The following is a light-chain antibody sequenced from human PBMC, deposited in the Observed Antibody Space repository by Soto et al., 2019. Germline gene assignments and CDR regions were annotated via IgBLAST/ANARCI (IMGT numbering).Light chain of an antibody. V-gene: IGLV2-8*01. J-gene: IGLJ2*01. CDR1: SSDVGGYNY. CDR2: EVS. CDR3: SSYAGSNNFV. Sequence: QSALTRPPSASGSPGQSVTISCTGTSSDVGGYNYVSWYQQHPGKAPKLMIYEVSKRPSGVPDRFSGSKSGNTASLTVSGLQAEDEADYYCSSYAGSNNFVFGGGTKLTVL.